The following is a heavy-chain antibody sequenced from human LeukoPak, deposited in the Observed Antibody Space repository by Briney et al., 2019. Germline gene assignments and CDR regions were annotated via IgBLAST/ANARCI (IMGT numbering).Heavy chain of an antibody. J-gene: IGHJ5*02. Sequence: PGGSLRLSCAASGFTFSSYSMNWVRQAPGKGLEWVSYISSSSSTIYYADSVKGRFTISRDNAQNSLYLQMNSLRAEDTAVYYCARGSIAAAGTFDPWGQGTLVTVSS. CDR1: GFTFSSYS. V-gene: IGHV3-48*01. D-gene: IGHD6-13*01. CDR2: ISSSSSTI. CDR3: ARGSIAAAGTFDP.